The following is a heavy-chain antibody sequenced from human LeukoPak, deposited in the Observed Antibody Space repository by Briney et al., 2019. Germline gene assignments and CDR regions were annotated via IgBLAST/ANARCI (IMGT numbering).Heavy chain of an antibody. V-gene: IGHV3-23*01. CDR2: ISGSGGST. D-gene: IGHD3-22*01. Sequence: GGSLRLSCAASGFTFSSYAMSWVRQAPGKGLEWVSAISGSGGSTYYADSVKGRFTISRDKSKNTLYLQMNSLRAEDTAVYYCAKDRYDSSGYWDYWGQGTLVTVSS. CDR1: GFTFSSYA. J-gene: IGHJ4*02. CDR3: AKDRYDSSGYWDY.